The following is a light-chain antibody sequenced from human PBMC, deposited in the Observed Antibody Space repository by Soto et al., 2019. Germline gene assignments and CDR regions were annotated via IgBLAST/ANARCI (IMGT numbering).Light chain of an antibody. J-gene: IGLJ3*02. CDR2: DVS. CDR3: CSYAGSHFL. V-gene: IGLV2-11*01. CDR1: SSDVGGYNY. Sequence: QSALTQPRSVSGSPGQSVTISCTGTSSDVGGYNYVSWYQQHPGKAPKLMIYDVSQLPSGVPDRFSGSKSGNTASLTISGLQAEDEADYFCCSYAGSHFLFGGGTKLTVL.